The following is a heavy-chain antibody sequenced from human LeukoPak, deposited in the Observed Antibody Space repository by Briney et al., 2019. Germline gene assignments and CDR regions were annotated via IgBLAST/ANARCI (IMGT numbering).Heavy chain of an antibody. CDR1: GYTFTGYY. Sequence: ASVKVSCKASGYTFTGYYMHWVRQAPGQGLEWMGIINPSGGSTSYAQKFQGRVTMTRDTSTSTVYMELSSLRSEDTAVYYCARDPGYYYGSGSYFSGMDVWGQGTTVTVSS. D-gene: IGHD3-10*01. V-gene: IGHV1-46*01. J-gene: IGHJ6*02. CDR2: INPSGGST. CDR3: ARDPGYYYGSGSYFSGMDV.